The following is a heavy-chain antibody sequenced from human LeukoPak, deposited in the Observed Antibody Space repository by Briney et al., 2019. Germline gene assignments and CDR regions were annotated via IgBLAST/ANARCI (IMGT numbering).Heavy chain of an antibody. Sequence: ASVKVSCKASGYTFTGYYMHWVRQAPGQGLEWMGRINPNSGGTNYAQKFQGRVTMTRDTSISTAYMELSRLRSDDTAVYYCARDSRISVSGSYYGYVYWGQGTLVTVSS. J-gene: IGHJ4*02. D-gene: IGHD1-26*01. CDR1: GYTFTGYY. CDR3: ARDSRISVSGSYYGYVY. CDR2: INPNSGGT. V-gene: IGHV1-2*06.